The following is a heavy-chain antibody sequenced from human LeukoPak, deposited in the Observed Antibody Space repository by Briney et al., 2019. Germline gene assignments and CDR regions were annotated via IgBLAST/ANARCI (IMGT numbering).Heavy chain of an antibody. V-gene: IGHV4-34*01. CDR2: IYYSGST. CDR3: VKSGGYGLIDY. CDR1: GGSFSGYY. D-gene: IGHD1-26*01. J-gene: IGHJ4*02. Sequence: TSETLSLTCAVYGGSFSGYYWGWIRQPPGKGLEWIGNIYYSGSTYYNASLQSRVTISIDTSKNQFSLRLNSVTAADTAMYFCVKSGGYGLIDYWGQGTLVTVSS.